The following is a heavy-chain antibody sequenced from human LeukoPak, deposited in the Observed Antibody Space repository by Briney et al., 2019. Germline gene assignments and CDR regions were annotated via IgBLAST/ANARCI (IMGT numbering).Heavy chain of an antibody. Sequence: GRSLRLSCAVSGFTFSSYGMHWVRQAPGKGLEWVAVISYDGSKKHYGDSVKGRCTISRDNSRNTLFLQMNSLRAEDTAVYYCAKDLVSGWPEGAFDIWGQGTMVTVSS. CDR3: AKDLVSGWPEGAFDI. CDR2: ISYDGSKK. V-gene: IGHV3-30*18. D-gene: IGHD6-19*01. J-gene: IGHJ3*02. CDR1: GFTFSSYG.